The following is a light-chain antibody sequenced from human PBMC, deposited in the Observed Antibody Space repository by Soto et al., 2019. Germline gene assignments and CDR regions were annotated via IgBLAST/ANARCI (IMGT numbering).Light chain of an antibody. CDR1: SSDVGNYNY. J-gene: IGLJ1*01. V-gene: IGLV2-14*01. CDR3: SSYTSSSTYV. Sequence: QSVLAQPASVSGSPGQSITISCTGTSSDVGNYNYVSWYQQHPGKAPKLMIHDVSNRPSGVSNRFSGSKSGNTASLTISGLQAEDVADYYCSSYTSSSTYVLGTGTNVTVL. CDR2: DVS.